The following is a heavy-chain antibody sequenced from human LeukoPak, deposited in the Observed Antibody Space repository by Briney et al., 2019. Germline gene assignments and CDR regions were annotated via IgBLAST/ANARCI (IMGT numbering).Heavy chain of an antibody. CDR1: GFTFSSSE. CDR3: AELGITMIGGV. CDR2: ISSSGSTI. J-gene: IGHJ6*04. Sequence: GGSLRLSCGASGFTFSSSEVNWVRQAPGKGLEWVSYISSSGSTIYYADSVKGRFTISRDNAKTSLYLQMNSLRAEDTAVYYCAELGITMIGGVWGKGTTVTISS. D-gene: IGHD3-10*02. V-gene: IGHV3-48*03.